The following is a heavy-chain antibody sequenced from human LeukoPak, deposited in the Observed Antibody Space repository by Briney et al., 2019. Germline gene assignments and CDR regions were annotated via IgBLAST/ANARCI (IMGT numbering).Heavy chain of an antibody. V-gene: IGHV3-21*04. D-gene: IGHD3-3*01. Sequence: GGSLRLSCAASGFTFSSYSMKWVRQAPGKGLEWVSSISSSSSYIYYADSVKGRFTISRDNSKNTLYLQMNSLRAEDTAVYYCAKDVSGYEVPGYWGQGTMVTVSS. CDR2: ISSSSSYI. CDR3: AKDVSGYEVPGY. J-gene: IGHJ3*01. CDR1: GFTFSSYS.